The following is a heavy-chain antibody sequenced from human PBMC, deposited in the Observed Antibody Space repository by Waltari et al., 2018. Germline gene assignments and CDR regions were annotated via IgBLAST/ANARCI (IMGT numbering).Heavy chain of an antibody. CDR2: VYVDRRT. V-gene: IGHV4-61*02. D-gene: IGHD3-10*01. J-gene: IGHJ6*03. Sequence: QVQLQESGPGLVKPSQTLSLTCSVSGDPISSGFYHWSWIRQPAGRGLEWIGRVYVDRRTAYNPSLSSRVTISLDTSRNRFSLELTSVTAADTASYYCARYYPSGKDYIDVWGKGTTVSVSS. CDR3: ARYYPSGKDYIDV. CDR1: GDPISSGFYH.